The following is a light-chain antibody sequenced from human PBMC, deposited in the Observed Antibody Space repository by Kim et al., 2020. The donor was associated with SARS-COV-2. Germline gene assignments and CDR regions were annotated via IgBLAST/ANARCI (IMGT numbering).Light chain of an antibody. CDR3: SSYTSTKTWV. J-gene: IGLJ3*02. Sequence: GTSIPIACAGTNSDIGGDNYVSWYQQHPGKAPKLMIHEVTKRPSGVSYRFSGSKSGNTASLTISGLQADDAADYYCSSYTSTKTWVFGGGTQLTVL. V-gene: IGLV2-14*01. CDR1: NSDIGGDNY. CDR2: EVT.